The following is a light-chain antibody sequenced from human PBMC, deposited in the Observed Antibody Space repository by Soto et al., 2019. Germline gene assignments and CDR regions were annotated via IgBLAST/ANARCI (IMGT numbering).Light chain of an antibody. CDR3: QTWSTDIRV. J-gene: IGLJ3*02. Sequence: QSVLPQSPSASASLGASVKLTCTLSSGHNSYAIAWHQQQPEKGPRYLMKVNSDGSHSKGDGIPDRFSGSSSGAERYLTISSLQSEDEADYYCQTWSTDIRVFGGGTKLTVL. V-gene: IGLV4-69*01. CDR2: VNSDGSH. CDR1: SGHNSYA.